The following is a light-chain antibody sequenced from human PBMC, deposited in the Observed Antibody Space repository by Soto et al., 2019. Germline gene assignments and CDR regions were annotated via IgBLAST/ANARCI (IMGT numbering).Light chain of an antibody. CDR3: QVYGSSPLFT. Sequence: EIVLTQSPGTLSLSPGERATLSCRAGQSVSSSYLAWFQQKPGQTPRLLISGASSRATGIPDRFSGSGSGTDFSLTISRLEPEDFAVYWCQVYGSSPLFTFGPGTKVDIK. J-gene: IGKJ3*01. CDR2: GAS. V-gene: IGKV3-20*01. CDR1: QSVSSSY.